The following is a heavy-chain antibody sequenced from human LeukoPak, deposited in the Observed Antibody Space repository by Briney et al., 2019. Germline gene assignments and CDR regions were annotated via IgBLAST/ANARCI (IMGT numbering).Heavy chain of an antibody. CDR1: GFTFSDHF. CDR2: ITSENTI. J-gene: IGHJ4*02. D-gene: IGHD5-12*01. V-gene: IGHV3-11*01. Sequence: GGSLRLSCAASGFTFSDHFMSWVRQAPGKAPEGVSYITSENTIYYTDSVEGRFTISRDNAKNSLFLQMNSLRAEDTAVYYCARVPGGYDTLYDYWGQGTLVTVSS. CDR3: ARVPGGYDTLYDY.